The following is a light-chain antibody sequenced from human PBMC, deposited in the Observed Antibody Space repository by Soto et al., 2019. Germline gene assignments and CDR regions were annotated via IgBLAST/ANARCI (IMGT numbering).Light chain of an antibody. Sequence: QSVLTQPPSASGTPGQRVTISCSGSTSNIGTNSANWYQQLPGTAPKLLIYSDNRRPSGVPDRFSGSRSGPSASLAISGLQSEDEAEYFCSAWDDSLNGPWVFGGGTKVTVL. CDR2: SDN. CDR3: SAWDDSLNGPWV. J-gene: IGLJ3*02. V-gene: IGLV1-44*01. CDR1: TSNIGTNS.